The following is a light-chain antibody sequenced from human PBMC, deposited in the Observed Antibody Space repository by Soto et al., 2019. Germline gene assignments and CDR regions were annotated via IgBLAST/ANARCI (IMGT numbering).Light chain of an antibody. V-gene: IGKV3-11*01. CDR3: QQRSDWPST. CDR1: QSVGTY. J-gene: IGKJ4*01. CDR2: DSS. Sequence: EIVLTQSPAPLSLSPGERATLSCRASQSVGTYFAWYQQKPGQAPRLLIYDSSNRATGIPARFSGSGSGTDFTLTISSLEPEDFAVYYCQQRSDWPSTFGGGTNVEIK.